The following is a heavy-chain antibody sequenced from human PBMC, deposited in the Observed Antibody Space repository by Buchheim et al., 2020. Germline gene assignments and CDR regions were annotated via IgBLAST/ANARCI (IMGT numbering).Heavy chain of an antibody. CDR1: GFTFSSYG. Sequence: QVQLVESGGGVVQPGRSLRLSCAASGFTFSSYGIHWVRQAPGKGLEWVAVISYDGSNKYYADSVKGRFTISRDNSKNTLYLQMNSLRAEDTAVYYCAKVSYDSSGYVDYWGQGTL. J-gene: IGHJ4*02. V-gene: IGHV3-30*18. CDR3: AKVSYDSSGYVDY. D-gene: IGHD3-22*01. CDR2: ISYDGSNK.